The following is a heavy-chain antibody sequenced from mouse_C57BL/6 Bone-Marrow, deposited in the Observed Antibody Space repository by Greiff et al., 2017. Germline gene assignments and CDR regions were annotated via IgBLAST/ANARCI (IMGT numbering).Heavy chain of an antibody. CDR1: GFNIKDDY. J-gene: IGHJ3*01. CDR2: IDPENGDT. CDR3: TTSGFAY. V-gene: IGHV14-4*01. Sequence: VQLQQSGAELVRPGASVKLSCTASGFNIKDDYMHWVKQRPEQGLEWIGWIDPENGDTEYASKFQGKATITADTSSNTAYLQLSSLTAADTAVYYCTTSGFAYWGQGTLVTVSA.